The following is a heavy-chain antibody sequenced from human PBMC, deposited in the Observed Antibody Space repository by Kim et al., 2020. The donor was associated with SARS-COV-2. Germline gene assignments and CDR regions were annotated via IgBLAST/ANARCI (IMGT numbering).Heavy chain of an antibody. CDR1: GFTVSSNY. D-gene: IGHD4-17*01. Sequence: GGSLRLSCAASGFTVSSNYMSWVRQAPGKGLEWVSVFYSGGSTYYADSVKGRFTISRDNSKNTLYLQMNSLRAEDTAVYYCARDYGDLYYYYGMDVWGQGTTVTVSS. V-gene: IGHV3-66*01. J-gene: IGHJ6*02. CDR2: FYSGGST. CDR3: ARDYGDLYYYYGMDV.